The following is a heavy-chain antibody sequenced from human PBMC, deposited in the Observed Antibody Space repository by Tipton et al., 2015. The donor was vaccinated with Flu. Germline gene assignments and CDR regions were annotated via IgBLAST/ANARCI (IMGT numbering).Heavy chain of an antibody. D-gene: IGHD6-19*01. J-gene: IGHJ4*02. V-gene: IGHV4-38-2*02. CDR1: GDSIRSDYY. CDR2: IFHTGST. Sequence: TLSLTCTISGDSIRSDYYWGWIRQPPGKGLEWIGNIFHTGSTYHNPSLKSRVTISINTSKNQFSLKLFSVTAADTAVYYCVRASLTSGWPVYFDYWGQGTLVTVSS. CDR3: VRASLTSGWPVYFDY.